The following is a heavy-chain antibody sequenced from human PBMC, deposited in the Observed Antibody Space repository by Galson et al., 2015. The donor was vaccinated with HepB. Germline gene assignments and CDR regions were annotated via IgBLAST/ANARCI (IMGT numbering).Heavy chain of an antibody. J-gene: IGHJ4*02. V-gene: IGHV3-64*01. Sequence: SLRLSCAASGFTFSSYAMHWVRQAPGKGLEYVSAITSNGETTFYANSVKGRFTISRDNPKNTLFLQMGSLRAEDLAVYYCARDSLGTGWDLDYWGRGTLVTVSS. D-gene: IGHD6-19*01. CDR2: ITSNGETT. CDR3: ARDSLGTGWDLDY. CDR1: GFTFSSYA.